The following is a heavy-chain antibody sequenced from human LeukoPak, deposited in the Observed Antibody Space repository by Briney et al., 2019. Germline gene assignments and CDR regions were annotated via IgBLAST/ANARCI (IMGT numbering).Heavy chain of an antibody. Sequence: GGSLRPSCAVSGITLSNYGMSWVRQAPGKGLEWGAGISDSGGNTKYADSVKGRFTISRDNPKNTLYLQMNSLRAEDTAMYYCARETRGYSYGVDYGGQGTLVIVSS. CDR2: ISDSGGNT. D-gene: IGHD5-18*01. CDR3: ARETRGYSYGVDY. J-gene: IGHJ4*02. CDR1: GITLSNYG. V-gene: IGHV3-23*01.